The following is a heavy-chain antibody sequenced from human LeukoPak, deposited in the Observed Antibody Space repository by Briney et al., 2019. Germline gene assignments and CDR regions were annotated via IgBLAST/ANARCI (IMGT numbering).Heavy chain of an antibody. CDR1: GGSISSSSFY. CDR2: IYSSGSP. V-gene: IGHV4-39*01. CDR3: ARLPTITFFDY. Sequence: SETLSLTCTVSGGSISSSSFYWGWTSQHPRRGMEWIVSIYSSGSPSYNPSLKSRVTISVDTSKNQFSLKLSSVTAADTAVYYCARLPTITFFDYWGQGTLVTVSS. D-gene: IGHD5-12*01. J-gene: IGHJ4*02.